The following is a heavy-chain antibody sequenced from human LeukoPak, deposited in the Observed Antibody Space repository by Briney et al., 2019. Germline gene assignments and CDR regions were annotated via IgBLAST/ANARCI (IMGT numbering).Heavy chain of an antibody. CDR2: ISYDGSNK. CDR1: GFTFSSYA. V-gene: IGHV3-30*04. D-gene: IGHD2-2*01. CDR3: AKVTGRPVVPAAILRSFDY. Sequence: QPGRSLRLSCAASGFTFSSYAMHWVRQAPGKGLEWVAVISYDGSNKYYADSVKGRFTISRDNSKNTLYLQMNSLRAEDTAVYYCAKVTGRPVVPAAILRSFDYWGQGTLVTVSS. J-gene: IGHJ4*02.